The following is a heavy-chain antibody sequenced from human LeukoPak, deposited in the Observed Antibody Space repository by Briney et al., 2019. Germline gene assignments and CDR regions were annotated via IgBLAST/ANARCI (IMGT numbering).Heavy chain of an antibody. CDR1: GFTFSSFP. CDR3: ARSLIPGRWYFDL. CDR2: ISTDGSYK. V-gene: IGHV3-30*04. Sequence: GGSLRLSCAVSGFTFSSFPFHWVRQALGKGLEWVAAISTDGSYKYHGDSVKGRFTISRDNPMNTLHLQMNGLRPDDTAVYYCARSLIPGRWYFDLWGRGTLVTVSS. D-gene: IGHD3-16*01. J-gene: IGHJ2*01.